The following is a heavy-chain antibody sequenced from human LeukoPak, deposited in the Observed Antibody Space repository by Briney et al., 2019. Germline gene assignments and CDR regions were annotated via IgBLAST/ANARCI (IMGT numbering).Heavy chain of an antibody. Sequence: GRSLRLSCAASGFTFSSYGMHWVRQALGKGLEWVAVISYDGSNKYYADSVKGRFTISRDNSKNTLYLQMNSLRAEDTAVYYCAKDIYSSSWYSYYGMDVWGQGTTVTVS. J-gene: IGHJ6*02. CDR3: AKDIYSSSWYSYYGMDV. CDR2: ISYDGSNK. D-gene: IGHD6-13*01. CDR1: GFTFSSYG. V-gene: IGHV3-30*18.